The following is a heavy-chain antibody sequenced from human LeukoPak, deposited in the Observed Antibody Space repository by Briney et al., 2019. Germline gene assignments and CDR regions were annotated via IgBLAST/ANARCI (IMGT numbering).Heavy chain of an antibody. CDR2: ISSNGGST. V-gene: IGHV3-64*04. D-gene: IGHD5-12*01. CDR3: ANIRVATIIPDY. Sequence: GGSLRLSCSASGFTFSSYAMHWVRQAPGKGLEYVSAISSNGGSTYYADSVKGRFTISRDNSKNTLYLQMNSLRAEDTAVYYCANIRVATIIPDYWGQGTLVTVSS. J-gene: IGHJ4*02. CDR1: GFTFSSYA.